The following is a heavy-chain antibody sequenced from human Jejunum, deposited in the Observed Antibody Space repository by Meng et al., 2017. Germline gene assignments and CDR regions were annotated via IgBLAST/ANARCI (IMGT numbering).Heavy chain of an antibody. J-gene: IGHJ4*02. CDR1: GFTFSSSW. V-gene: IGHV3-74*01. D-gene: IGHD2-8*02. Sequence: GESLKISCAASGFTFSSSWMHWVRQAPGKGLVWVARISGDETSTNYADSVKGRFTISRDNAKNTLYLQMSSLRADDTALYYCARRAEAGGFLDDWGQGTLVTGAS. CDR3: ARRAEAGGFLDD. CDR2: ISGDETST.